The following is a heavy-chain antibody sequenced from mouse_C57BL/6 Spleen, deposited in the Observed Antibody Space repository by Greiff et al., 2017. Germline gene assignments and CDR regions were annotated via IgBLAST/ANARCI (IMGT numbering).Heavy chain of an antibody. Sequence: VQLQESGAELARPGASVKMSCKASGNTFTSYTMHWVKQRPGQGLEWIGYINPSSGYTKYNQKFKDKATLTADKSSSTAYMQLSSLTSEDSAVYYCASEKGYYFDYWGQGTTLTVSS. CDR1: GNTFTSYT. J-gene: IGHJ2*01. CDR3: ASEKGYYFDY. V-gene: IGHV1-4*01. CDR2: INPSSGYT.